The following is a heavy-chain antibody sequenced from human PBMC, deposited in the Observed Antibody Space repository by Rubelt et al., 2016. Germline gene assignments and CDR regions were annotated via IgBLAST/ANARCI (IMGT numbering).Heavy chain of an antibody. CDR1: GFDVTYDF. CDR2: IYSGDAA. Sequence: DVQLVESGGGLVQPGESLGLSCVASGFDVTYDFMSWVRQAPGKGLEWVSVIYSGDAAHYADSVKGRFNVSRDNSKNTVYLQMNSLTSEDTAMYFCAREIGRNRFEYYFDLWGQGTLVTVSS. V-gene: IGHV3-53*04. J-gene: IGHJ5*02. CDR3: AREIGRNRFEYYFDL. D-gene: IGHD3-10*01.